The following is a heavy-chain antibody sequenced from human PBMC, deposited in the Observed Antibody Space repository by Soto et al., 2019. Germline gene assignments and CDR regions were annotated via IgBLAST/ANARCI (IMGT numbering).Heavy chain of an antibody. CDR1: GGSISSGGYS. D-gene: IGHD1-26*01. CDR2: IYHSGST. V-gene: IGHV4-30-2*01. CDR3: AHSGSYSGIHAAFDI. J-gene: IGHJ3*02. Sequence: SETLSLTCAVSGGSISSGGYSWSWIRQPPGRGLEWIGYIYHSGSTYHNPSLKSRVTISVDRSKNQFSLKLNSVTAADTAVYYCAHSGSYSGIHAAFDIWGQGTMVTGSS.